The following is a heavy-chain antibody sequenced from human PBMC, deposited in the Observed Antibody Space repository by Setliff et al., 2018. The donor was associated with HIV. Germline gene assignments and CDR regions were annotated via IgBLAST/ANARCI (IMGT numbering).Heavy chain of an antibody. CDR2: ISNSGKT. V-gene: IGHV4-39*07. D-gene: IGHD2-2*01. CDR3: AKTVPHSTAQDAFDI. Sequence: PSETLSLTCTVSGGSISSSNYYWGWLRQPPGKGLEWIGYISNSGKTYYNPSLNSRVTLSADTSKNQLSLKLSSVTAVDTGVYYCAKTVPHSTAQDAFDIWGQGTMVTVSS. CDR1: GGSISSSNYY. J-gene: IGHJ3*02.